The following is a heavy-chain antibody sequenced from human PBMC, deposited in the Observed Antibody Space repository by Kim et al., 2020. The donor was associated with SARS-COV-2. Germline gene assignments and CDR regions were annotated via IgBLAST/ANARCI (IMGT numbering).Heavy chain of an antibody. J-gene: IGHJ4*02. CDR1: GDNVSGDSVA. D-gene: IGHD4-4*01. CDR2: TYYRSKWYN. V-gene: IGHV6-1*01. Sequence: SQTLSLTCVISGDNVSGDSVAWNWIRQSPSRGLEWLGRTYYRSKWYNDYAVSVKGRITISPDTSKNQFSLQVNSVTPEDTVVYYCARDHQYSVDYWGQGTLVTVSS. CDR3: ARDHQYSVDY.